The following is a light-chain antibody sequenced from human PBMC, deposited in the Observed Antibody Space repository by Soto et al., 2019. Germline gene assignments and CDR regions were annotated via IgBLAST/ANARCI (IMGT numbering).Light chain of an antibody. J-gene: IGKJ1*01. CDR1: QSVSSN. CDR2: GAS. V-gene: IGKV3-15*01. Sequence: EIVMTQSPATLSVSPGERATLSCRASQSVSSNLAWYQQKPGQAPRLLIYGASTRATGIPARFSGSGSGTEFTLTISSLQSEDFAVYYCQQYNNWPLGTFGQGTKVE. CDR3: QQYNNWPLGT.